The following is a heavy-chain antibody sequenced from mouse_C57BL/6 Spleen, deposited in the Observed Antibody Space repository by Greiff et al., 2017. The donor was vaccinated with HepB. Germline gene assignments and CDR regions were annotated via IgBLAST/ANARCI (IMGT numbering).Heavy chain of an antibody. J-gene: IGHJ1*03. D-gene: IGHD1-1*01. CDR1: RYTFTDYN. Sequence: VQLKESGPELVKPGASVKIPCKASRYTFTDYNMDWVKQSHGKSLEWIGDINPNNGGTIYNQKFKGKATLTVDKSSSTAYMELRSLTSEDTAVYYCARYYGSSYWYFDVWGTGTTVTVSS. CDR2: INPNNGGT. V-gene: IGHV1-18*01. CDR3: ARYYGSSYWYFDV.